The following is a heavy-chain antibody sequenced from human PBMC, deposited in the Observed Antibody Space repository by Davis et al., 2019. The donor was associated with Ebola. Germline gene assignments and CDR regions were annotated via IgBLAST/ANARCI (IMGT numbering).Heavy chain of an antibody. D-gene: IGHD2-2*01. CDR2: LGTSADA. J-gene: IGHJ4*02. CDR1: GFIFSSYV. V-gene: IGHV3-23*01. Sequence: GESLKISCAASGFIFSSYVMSWVRQAPGKGLEWVSTLGTSADAYHADSVKGRFTISRDNSKNTLYLQMNSLRAEDTAVYYCAREGKYRDESRTFDYWGQGTLVTVSS. CDR3: AREGKYRDESRTFDY.